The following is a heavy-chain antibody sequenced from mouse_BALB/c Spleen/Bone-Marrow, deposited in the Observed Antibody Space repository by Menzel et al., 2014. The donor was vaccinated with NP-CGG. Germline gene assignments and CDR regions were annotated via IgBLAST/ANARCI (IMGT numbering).Heavy chain of an antibody. D-gene: IGHD2-3*01. CDR3: ARDPVYDNYDAMDY. V-gene: IGHV2-9*02. CDR2: IWAGGST. Sequence: VQLKDSGPGLVAPSQSLSITCTVSGFSLTSYGVHWVRQPPGKGLEWLGVIWAGGSTNYNSALMSRLSISKDNSKSQVFLKMNSLQTDDTAMYYCARDPVYDNYDAMDYWGQGTSVTVSS. CDR1: GFSLTSYG. J-gene: IGHJ4*01.